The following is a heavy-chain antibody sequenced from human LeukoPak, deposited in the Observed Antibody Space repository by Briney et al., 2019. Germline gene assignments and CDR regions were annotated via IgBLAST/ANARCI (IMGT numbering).Heavy chain of an antibody. CDR1: GGSISSGDYY. CDR3: ARDYRPDIVVVPAAGDY. D-gene: IGHD2-2*01. CDR2: IYYSGST. Sequence: PSETLSLTCTVSGGSISSGDYYWSWIRQPPGKGLEWIGYIYYSGSTYYNPSLKSRVTISVDTSKNQFSLKLSSVTAADTAVYYCARDYRPDIVVVPAAGDYWGQGTLVTVSS. V-gene: IGHV4-30-4*01. J-gene: IGHJ4*02.